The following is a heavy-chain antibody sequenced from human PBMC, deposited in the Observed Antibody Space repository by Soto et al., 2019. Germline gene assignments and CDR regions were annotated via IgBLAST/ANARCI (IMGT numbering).Heavy chain of an antibody. J-gene: IGHJ6*03. CDR3: ARGSWDDVSGHYYMDV. Sequence: SQTLSLTCDISGDSVSSNSAGCNWIRQTPSRGLGWLGRTYYKSKWYYTYAASVKSRITVSPDTSKNQFSLQLTSVTPEDTAVYYCARGSWDDVSGHYYMDVWDKGTTVTVSS. V-gene: IGHV6-1*01. CDR2: TYYKSKWYY. D-gene: IGHD1-1*01. CDR1: GDSVSSNSAG.